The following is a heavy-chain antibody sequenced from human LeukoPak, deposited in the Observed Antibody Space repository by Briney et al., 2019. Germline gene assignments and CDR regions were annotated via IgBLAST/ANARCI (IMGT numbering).Heavy chain of an antibody. CDR1: GGSISSYY. CDR2: IYTSGST. CDR3: ARGGYGDV. V-gene: IGHV4-4*07. J-gene: IGHJ6*02. D-gene: IGHD6-13*01. Sequence: SETLSLTCTVSGGSISSYYWSWLRQPAGKGLGWIGRIYTSGSTNYNPSLKSRVTMSVDTSKNQFSLKLSSVTAADTAVYYCARGGYGDVWGQGTTVTVSS.